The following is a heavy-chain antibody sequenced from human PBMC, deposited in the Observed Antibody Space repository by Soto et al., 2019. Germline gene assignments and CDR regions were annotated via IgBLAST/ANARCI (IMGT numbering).Heavy chain of an antibody. CDR2: IYYSGST. CDR3: ARVLDSSGYYFNYFDY. D-gene: IGHD3-22*01. CDR1: GGSISSYY. J-gene: IGHJ4*02. V-gene: IGHV4-59*01. Sequence: SETLSLTCTVSGGSISSYYWSWIRQPPGKGLEWIGYIYYSGSTNYNPSLKSRVTISVDTSKNQFSLKLSSVTAADTAVYYCARVLDSSGYYFNYFDYWGQGTLVTVSS.